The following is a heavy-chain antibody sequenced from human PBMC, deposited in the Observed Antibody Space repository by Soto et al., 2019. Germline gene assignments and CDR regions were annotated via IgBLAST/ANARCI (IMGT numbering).Heavy chain of an antibody. CDR3: ARVDFGVVIAVDY. J-gene: IGHJ4*02. D-gene: IGHD3-3*01. CDR2: IYYSGST. Sequence: PSGKGLEWIGYIYYSGSTNYNPSLKSRVTISVDTSKNQFSLKLSSVTAADTAVYYCARVDFGVVIAVDYWGQGTLVTVSS. V-gene: IGHV4-59*01.